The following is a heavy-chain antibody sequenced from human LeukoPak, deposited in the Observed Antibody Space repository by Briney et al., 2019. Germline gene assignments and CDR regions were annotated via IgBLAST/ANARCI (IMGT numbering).Heavy chain of an antibody. J-gene: IGHJ4*02. D-gene: IGHD3-10*01. Sequence: SETLSLTCSVSGTSISTNYWSWVRQPPGKGLELIGYIYYSGSTNCNPSLKSRVTISIDTSKNQFSLKLRSVTAADTAVYYCAREVPIVRGLRWDYWGQGTLVTVSS. CDR2: IYYSGST. CDR3: AREVPIVRGLRWDY. V-gene: IGHV4-59*01. CDR1: GTSISTNY.